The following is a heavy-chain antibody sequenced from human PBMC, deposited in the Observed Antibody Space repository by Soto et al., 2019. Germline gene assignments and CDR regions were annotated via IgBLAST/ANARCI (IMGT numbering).Heavy chain of an antibody. CDR3: ARSGWARYCSGGRCYNDWFDP. CDR2: IYYSGST. D-gene: IGHD2-15*01. Sequence: QVQLQESGPGLVKPSQTLSLTCTVSGGSISSGGYYWSWIRQHPGKGLESIGYIYYSGSTYYNPSLKIRVTISVDTSKNQFSLKLSSVTAADTAVYYCARSGWARYCSGGRCYNDWFDPWGQGTLVTVSS. J-gene: IGHJ5*02. V-gene: IGHV4-31*03. CDR1: GGSISSGGYY.